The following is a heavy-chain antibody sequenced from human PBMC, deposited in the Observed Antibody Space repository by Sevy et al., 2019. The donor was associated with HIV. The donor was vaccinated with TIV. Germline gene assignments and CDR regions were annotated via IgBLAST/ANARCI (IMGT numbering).Heavy chain of an antibody. CDR1: GFTFSTYA. CDR2: ISDDGNNK. J-gene: IGHJ4*02. Sequence: GGSLRLSCTASGFTFSTYAMYWVRQAPGKGLEWVAVISDDGNNKDYADSVKGRFTVSRDNSKNTLNLQMNSLRATDTAVYYCAGHYYDSTGYYFPLDYWGQGTLVTVSS. D-gene: IGHD3-22*01. V-gene: IGHV3-30*04. CDR3: AGHYYDSTGYYFPLDY.